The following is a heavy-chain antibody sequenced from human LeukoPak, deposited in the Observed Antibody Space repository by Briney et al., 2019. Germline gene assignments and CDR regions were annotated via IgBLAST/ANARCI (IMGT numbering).Heavy chain of an antibody. CDR2: IKPDGSEK. CDR3: AELGITMIGGV. D-gene: IGHD3-10*02. CDR1: GLIFSKYW. V-gene: IGHV3-7*01. J-gene: IGHJ6*04. Sequence: PGGSLRLPCAASGLIFSKYWMTWVRQAPGKGLEWVASIKPDGSEKYYLDSVKGRFTISRDNARDSLYLQMNSLRDDDTSVYYCAELGITMIGGVWGKGTTVTISS.